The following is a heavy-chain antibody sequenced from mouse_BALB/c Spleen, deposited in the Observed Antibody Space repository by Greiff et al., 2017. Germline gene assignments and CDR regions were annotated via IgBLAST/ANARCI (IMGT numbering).Heavy chain of an antibody. CDR3: ARQGYGNYPYYFDY. J-gene: IGHJ2*01. V-gene: IGHV1-84*02. CDR1: GYTFTDYY. Sequence: QVQLKQSGPELVKPGASVKISCKASGYTFTDYYINWVKQKPGQGLEWIGWIYPGSGNTKYNEKFKGKATLTVDTSSSTAYMQLSSLTSEDTAVYFCARQGYGNYPYYFDYWGQGTTLTVSS. CDR2: IYPGSGNT. D-gene: IGHD2-1*01.